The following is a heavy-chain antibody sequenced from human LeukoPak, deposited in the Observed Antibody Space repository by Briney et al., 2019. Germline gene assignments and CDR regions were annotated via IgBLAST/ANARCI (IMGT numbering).Heavy chain of an antibody. CDR1: GFTFSSYG. Sequence: GGSLRLSCAASGFTFSSYGMSWVRQAPGKGLEWVSSISSSSSYIYYADSVKGRFTISRDNAKNSLHLQMNSLRAEDTAVYYCARPKGYSSSSFDYWGQGTLVTVSS. D-gene: IGHD6-13*01. V-gene: IGHV3-21*01. CDR2: ISSSSSYI. CDR3: ARPKGYSSSSFDY. J-gene: IGHJ4*02.